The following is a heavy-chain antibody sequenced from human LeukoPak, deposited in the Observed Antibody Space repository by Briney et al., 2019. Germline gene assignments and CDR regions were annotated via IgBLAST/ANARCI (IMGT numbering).Heavy chain of an antibody. CDR2: INWNGGST. V-gene: IGHV3-20*04. D-gene: IGHD3-10*01. CDR1: GCTFDDYG. CDR3: ARLARGSGSYHAYDLFYYYYYYMDV. Sequence: PGGSLRLSCAASGCTFDDYGMSWVRQAPGKGLEWGSGINWNGGSTGYADSVKGRFTISRDNAKNSLYLQMNSLRAEDTALYYCARLARGSGSYHAYDLFYYYYYYMDVWGKGTTVTVSS. J-gene: IGHJ6*03.